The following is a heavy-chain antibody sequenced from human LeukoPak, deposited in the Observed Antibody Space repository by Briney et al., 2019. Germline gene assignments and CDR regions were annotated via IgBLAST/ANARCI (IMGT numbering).Heavy chain of an antibody. J-gene: IGHJ4*02. CDR2: IYYSGST. D-gene: IGHD6-13*01. V-gene: IGHV4-59*01. CDR3: ARGVAAARGIDY. Sequence: PSETLSLTCTVSGGSISSYFWNWIRQPPGKGLEWIGYIYYSGSTNYNPSLKSRVTISVDTSKNQFSLKLSSVTAADTAVYYCARGVAAARGIDYWGQGTLVTVSS. CDR1: GGSISSYF.